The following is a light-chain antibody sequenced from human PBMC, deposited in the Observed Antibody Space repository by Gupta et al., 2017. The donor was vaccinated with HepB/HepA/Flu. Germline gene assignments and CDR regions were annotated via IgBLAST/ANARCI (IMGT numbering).Light chain of an antibody. CDR1: QGISSY. Sequence: EIVLTQSPATLSLSPGERATLSCRASQGISSYLAWYQQKPGQAPRLLIYDASNRATGIPARFSGSGSGTDFTLTISSLEPEDFAVYYCQQRSNWPRGTFGQGIKLEIK. J-gene: IGKJ2*01. CDR3: QQRSNWPRGT. V-gene: IGKV3-11*01. CDR2: DAS.